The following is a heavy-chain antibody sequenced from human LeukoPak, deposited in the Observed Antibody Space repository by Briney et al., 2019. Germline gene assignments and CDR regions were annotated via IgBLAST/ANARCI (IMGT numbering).Heavy chain of an antibody. CDR1: GGSISSYY. CDR3: ARLTYYDSSGYYDGYFDY. D-gene: IGHD3-22*01. CDR2: IYYSGST. Sequence: SETLSLTCTVSGGSISSYYWSWIRQPPGKGLEWIGYIYYSGSTNYNPSLKSRVTISVDTSKYQFSLKLSSVTAADTAVYYCARLTYYDSSGYYDGYFDYWGQGTLVTVSS. J-gene: IGHJ4*02. V-gene: IGHV4-59*08.